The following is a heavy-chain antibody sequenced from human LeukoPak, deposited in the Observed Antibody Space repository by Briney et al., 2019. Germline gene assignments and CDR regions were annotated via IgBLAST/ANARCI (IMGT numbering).Heavy chain of an antibody. J-gene: IGHJ4*02. Sequence: GGSLRLSCAASGFTFSDYYMSWIRQAPGKGLAWVSYISSSGSTIYYADSVKGRFTISRDNAKNSLYLQMNSLRAEDTAVYYCAGRRDGYDSDDYWGQGTLVTVSS. D-gene: IGHD5-24*01. CDR3: AGRRDGYDSDDY. CDR2: ISSSGSTI. V-gene: IGHV3-11*01. CDR1: GFTFSDYY.